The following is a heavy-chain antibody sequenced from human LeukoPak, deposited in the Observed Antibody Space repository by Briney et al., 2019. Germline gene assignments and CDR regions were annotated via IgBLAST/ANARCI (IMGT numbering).Heavy chain of an antibody. D-gene: IGHD2-2*01. Sequence: SVKVSCNASGGTFSNYVLSWVRQAPGQGLEWMGGIIPIIGTANYAQKFQGRVTITVDESTRTAYLEVSTLRSEDTALYYCAKSSDAMTSTTFDIGGQGTMVSVSS. CDR2: IIPIIGTA. CDR3: AKSSDAMTSTTFDI. CDR1: GGTFSNYV. V-gene: IGHV1-69*01. J-gene: IGHJ3*02.